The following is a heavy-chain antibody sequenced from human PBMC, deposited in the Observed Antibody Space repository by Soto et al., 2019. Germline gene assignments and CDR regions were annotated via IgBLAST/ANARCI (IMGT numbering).Heavy chain of an antibody. Sequence: RLSCAASGFTFSSYGMHWVRQAPGKGLEWVAVIWYDGSNKYXADSVKGRFTISRDNSKNSLYLQMNSLRAEDTAVYYCASSLTYYYGMDVWGQGTTVTVSS. D-gene: IGHD6-6*01. V-gene: IGHV3-33*03. J-gene: IGHJ6*02. CDR3: ASSLTYYYGMDV. CDR1: GFTFSSYG. CDR2: IWYDGSNK.